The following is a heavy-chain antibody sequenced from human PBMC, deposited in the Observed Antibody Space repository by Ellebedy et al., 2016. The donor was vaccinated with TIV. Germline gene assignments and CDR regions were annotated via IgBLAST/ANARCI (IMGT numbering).Heavy chain of an antibody. Sequence: GESLKISCAASGFTFSSYDMHWVRQAPGKGLEWVALISYDANNKYYADSVKGRFTLSRDNAKNSLYLQMNSLRAEDTAAYFCARDAAAGKTDYWGQGTLVTVSS. D-gene: IGHD6-13*01. V-gene: IGHV3-30*03. CDR2: ISYDANNK. J-gene: IGHJ4*02. CDR3: ARDAAAGKTDY. CDR1: GFTFSSYD.